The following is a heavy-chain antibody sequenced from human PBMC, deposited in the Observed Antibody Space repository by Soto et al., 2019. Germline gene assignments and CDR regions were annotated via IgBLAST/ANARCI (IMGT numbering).Heavy chain of an antibody. V-gene: IGHV1-3*01. CDR2: INAGNGNT. Sequence: ASGKGSCKAAGYTFTSYARHCGRHAPGQRLEWMGWINAGNGNTKYSQKFQGRVTITRDTSASTAYMELSSLRSEDTAVYYCARDEYYAYIWGSYRPYYYMDVWGKGTTVTVSS. D-gene: IGHD3-16*02. J-gene: IGHJ6*03. CDR3: ARDEYYAYIWGSYRPYYYMDV. CDR1: GYTFTSYA.